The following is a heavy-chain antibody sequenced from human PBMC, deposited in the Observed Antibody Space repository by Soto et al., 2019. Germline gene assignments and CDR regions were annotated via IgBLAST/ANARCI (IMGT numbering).Heavy chain of an antibody. CDR2: IYWDDDK. Sequence: QITLKESGPTLVKPTQTLTLTCTFSGFSLTTRGVGVGWIRQPPGEALECLALIYWDDDKRYSPSLQSRLSITKDTSKNQVVLTMTNVDPVDTATYYCAHIPNYYQYDWFDPWGQGTLVSVSS. V-gene: IGHV2-5*02. J-gene: IGHJ5*02. CDR1: GFSLTTRGVG. CDR3: AHIPNYYQYDWFDP. D-gene: IGHD3-16*01.